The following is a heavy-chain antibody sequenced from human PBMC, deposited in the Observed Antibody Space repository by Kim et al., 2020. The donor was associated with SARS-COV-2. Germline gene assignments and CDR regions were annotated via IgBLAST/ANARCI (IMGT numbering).Heavy chain of an antibody. D-gene: IGHD6-19*01. J-gene: IGHJ5*02. CDR1: GFTFDDYG. Sequence: GGSLRLSCAASGFTFDDYGMSWVRQAPGKGLEWVSGINWNGGSTGYADSVKGRFTISRDNAKNSLYLQMNSLRAEDTALYHCARDRSSGWYSGSWFDPWGQGTLVTVSS. CDR3: ARDRSSGWYSGSWFDP. CDR2: INWNGGST. V-gene: IGHV3-20*01.